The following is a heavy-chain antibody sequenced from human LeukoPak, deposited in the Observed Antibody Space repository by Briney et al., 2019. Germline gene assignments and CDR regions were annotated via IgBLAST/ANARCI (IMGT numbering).Heavy chain of an antibody. CDR1: GFTFSSYW. CDR3: ARSTTVTMVDAFNI. J-gene: IGHJ3*02. D-gene: IGHD4-17*01. Sequence: GGSLRLSCAAAGFTFSSYWMTWVRQAPGKGLEWVANIKQDGTEKYYVDSVKGRFTISRDNAKNSLYMQMNSLRAVDTAVYFCARSTTVTMVDAFNIWGLGTMVTVSS. CDR2: IKQDGTEK. V-gene: IGHV3-7*04.